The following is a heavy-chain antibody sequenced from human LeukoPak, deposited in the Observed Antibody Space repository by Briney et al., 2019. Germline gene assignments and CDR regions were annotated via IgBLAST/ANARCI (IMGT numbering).Heavy chain of an antibody. J-gene: IGHJ4*02. V-gene: IGHV3-30*18. CDR3: AKDKAAWPSYALDY. CDR1: GFSFSYYG. D-gene: IGHD2-2*01. CDR2: ISHDGSNK. Sequence: PGRSLRLSCAASGFSFSYYGMHWVRQAPGKGLEWVAVISHDGSNKYYADSAKGRFTISRDNSKNTLYLQMNSLRAEDTAVYYCAKDKAAWPSYALDYWGQGTLATVSS.